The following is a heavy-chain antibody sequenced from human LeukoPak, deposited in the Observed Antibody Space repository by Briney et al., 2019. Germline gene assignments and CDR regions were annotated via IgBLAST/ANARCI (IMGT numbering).Heavy chain of an antibody. CDR3: YSSSSRGFDY. CDR2: IYTSGST. Sequence: SETLSLTCTVSGGSISSYYWSWIRQPAGKGLEWIGRIYTSGSTNYNPSLKSRVTISVDTSKNQFSLKLSSVTAADTAVYYCYSSSSRGFDYWGQGTLVTVSS. J-gene: IGHJ4*02. V-gene: IGHV4-4*07. CDR1: GGSISSYY. D-gene: IGHD6-6*01.